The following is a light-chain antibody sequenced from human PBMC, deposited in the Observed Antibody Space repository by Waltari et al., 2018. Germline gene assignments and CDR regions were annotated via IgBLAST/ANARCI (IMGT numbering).Light chain of an antibody. J-gene: IGLJ1*01. CDR1: DSAVGSYDF. V-gene: IGLV2-14*01. CDR2: EVS. Sequence: QSALTQPASVSGSPGQSITISCPGTDSAVGSYDFFSWYQQHPGKAPHLIIYEVSNRPSGISNRFSASKSGNTASLTISGLQAEDEADYYCSSYTTSSAPGVFGTGTRVTVL. CDR3: SSYTTSSAPGV.